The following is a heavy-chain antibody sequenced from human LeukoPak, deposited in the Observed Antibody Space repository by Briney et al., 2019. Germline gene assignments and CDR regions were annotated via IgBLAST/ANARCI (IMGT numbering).Heavy chain of an antibody. CDR2: IWYDGSNK. D-gene: IGHD2-2*01. V-gene: IGHV3-33*01. CDR1: GFTFSSYG. Sequence: PGRSLRLSCAASGFTFSSYGMHWVRQAPGKGLEWVAVIWYDGSNKYYADSVKGRFTISRDNSKNTLYLQMNSLRAEDTAVYYCARVRGRTTHYYYGMDVWGQGTTVTVSS. CDR3: ARVRGRTTHYYYGMDV. J-gene: IGHJ6*02.